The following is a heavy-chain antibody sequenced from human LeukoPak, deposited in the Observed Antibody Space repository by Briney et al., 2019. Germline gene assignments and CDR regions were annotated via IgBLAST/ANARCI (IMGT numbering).Heavy chain of an antibody. CDR2: IYPGDSDT. CDR3: ARGYYYDSSGYY. D-gene: IGHD3-22*01. Sequence: GESLQISCKGSGYSFTSYWIGWVRQMPGKSLEGRGIIYPGDSDTRYSPSFQSQVTISADKSISTAYLQWSSLKASDTAMYYCARGYYYDSSGYYWGQGTLVTVSS. V-gene: IGHV5-51*01. CDR1: GYSFTSYW. J-gene: IGHJ4*02.